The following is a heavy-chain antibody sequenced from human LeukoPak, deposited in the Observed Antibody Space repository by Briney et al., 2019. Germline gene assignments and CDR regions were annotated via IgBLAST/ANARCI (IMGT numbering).Heavy chain of an antibody. CDR1: GFTFSSYS. J-gene: IGHJ3*02. V-gene: IGHV3-21*01. CDR3: ASLTGTDAFDI. Sequence: KPGGSLRLSSAASGFTFSSYSMNWVRQAPGKGLEWVSSISSSSSYIYYADSVKGRFTISRDSAKNSLYLQMNSLRAEDTAVYYCASLTGTDAFDIWGQGTMVTVSS. CDR2: ISSSSSYI. D-gene: IGHD1-20*01.